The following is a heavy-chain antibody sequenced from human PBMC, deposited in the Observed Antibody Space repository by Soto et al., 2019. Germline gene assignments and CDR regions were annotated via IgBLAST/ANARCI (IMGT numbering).Heavy chain of an antibody. CDR2: VSPDGNQK. V-gene: IGHV3-30-3*01. J-gene: IGHJ4*02. CDR3: ASQQQRLLGGVSSYWDH. CDR1: GFTLNKFP. D-gene: IGHD3-16*01. Sequence: SCKASGFTLNKFPTHWVRQAPGKGLEWVAIVSPDGNQKSYADSVQGRFSISRDNSKKTVYLQMNDLRREDTALYYCASQQQRLLGGVSSYWDHWGLGTLVTVSS.